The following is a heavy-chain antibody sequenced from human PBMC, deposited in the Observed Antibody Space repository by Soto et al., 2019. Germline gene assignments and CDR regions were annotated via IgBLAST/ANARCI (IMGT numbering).Heavy chain of an antibody. V-gene: IGHV4-34*01. CDR3: ARGEKGGAAAWYFDY. Sequence: SETLSLTCAVYGGSFSGYYWSWIRQPPGKGLEWIGEINHSGSTNYSPSLKSRVTISVDTSKNQFSLKLSSVTAADTAVYYCARGEKGGAAAWYFDYWGQGTLVTVSS. J-gene: IGHJ4*02. CDR2: INHSGST. CDR1: GGSFSGYY. D-gene: IGHD6-13*01.